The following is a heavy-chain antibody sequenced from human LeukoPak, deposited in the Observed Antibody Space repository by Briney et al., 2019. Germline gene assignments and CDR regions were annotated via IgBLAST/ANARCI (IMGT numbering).Heavy chain of an antibody. CDR3: ARKIAPFDP. CDR2: ISSSSSYI. V-gene: IGHV3-21*01. CDR1: GFTFSSYG. J-gene: IGHJ5*02. D-gene: IGHD6-13*01. Sequence: GGSLRLSCAASGFTFSSYGMSWVRHAPGKGLEWVSSISSSSSYIYYADSVKGRFTISRDNAKNSLYLQMNSLRAEDTAVYYCARKIAPFDPWGQGTLVTVSS.